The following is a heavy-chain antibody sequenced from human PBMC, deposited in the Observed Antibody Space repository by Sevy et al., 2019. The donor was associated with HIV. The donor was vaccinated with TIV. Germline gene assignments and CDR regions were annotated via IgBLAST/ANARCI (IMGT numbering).Heavy chain of an antibody. CDR1: GYTLTELS. CDR2: FDPEDGET. J-gene: IGHJ4*02. V-gene: IGHV1-24*01. Sequence: ASVKVSCKVSGYTLTELSMHWVRQAPGKGREWMGSFDPEDGETIYQQKFQGRVTLTQDTSTDTAYMQLSSLRSEDTAVYYCATTKDYYDSSGYPFDYWGQGTLVTVSS. D-gene: IGHD3-22*01. CDR3: ATTKDYYDSSGYPFDY.